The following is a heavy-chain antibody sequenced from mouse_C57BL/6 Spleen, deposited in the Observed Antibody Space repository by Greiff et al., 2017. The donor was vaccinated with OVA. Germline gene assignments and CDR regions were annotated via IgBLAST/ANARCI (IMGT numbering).Heavy chain of an antibody. CDR3: ARGLRGNWCAY. Sequence: QVQLQQPGAELVKPGASVKLSCKASGYTFTSYWMQWVKQRPGQGLEWIGEIDPSDSYTNYNQKFKGKATLTVDTSSSTAYMQLSSLTSEDSAVYYCARGLRGNWCAYWGEGTLVTVSA. V-gene: IGHV1-50*01. CDR2: IDPSDSYT. D-gene: IGHD3-1*01. CDR1: GYTFTSYW. J-gene: IGHJ3*01.